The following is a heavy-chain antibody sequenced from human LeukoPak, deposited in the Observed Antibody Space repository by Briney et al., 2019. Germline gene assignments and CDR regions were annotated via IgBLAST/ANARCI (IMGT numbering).Heavy chain of an antibody. CDR1: GGSISSSSYY. V-gene: IGHV4-39*07. D-gene: IGHD2-8*01. J-gene: IGHJ4*02. CDR2: IYYSGST. Sequence: SETLSLTCTVSGGSISSSSYYWGWIRQPPGKGLEWIGSIYYSGSTYYNPSLKSRVTISVDTSKNQFSLKLSSVTAADTAVYYCARAALYEGYFDYWGQGTPVTVSS. CDR3: ARAALYEGYFDY.